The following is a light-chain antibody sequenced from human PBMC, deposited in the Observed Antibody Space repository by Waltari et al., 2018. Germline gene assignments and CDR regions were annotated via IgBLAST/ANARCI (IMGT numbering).Light chain of an antibody. CDR3: QKYGSLPAT. J-gene: IGKJ1*01. CDR2: DAS. V-gene: IGKV3-20*01. CDR1: QSISKY. Sequence: EIMLTPSPGTLSLSPGERATLSCRASQSISKYLAWYQHKPGQPPRLLIYDASSRATGIPDRFSGSGSGTDFSLTISRLEPEDFAVYYCQKYGSLPATFGQGTKVEIK.